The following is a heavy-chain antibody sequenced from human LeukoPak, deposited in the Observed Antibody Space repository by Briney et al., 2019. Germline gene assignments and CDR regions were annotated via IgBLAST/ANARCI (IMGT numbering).Heavy chain of an antibody. V-gene: IGHV4-39*07. CDR2: IYYSGST. Sequence: SETLSLTCTVSGGSISSSSYYWGWIRQPPGKGLEWIGSIYYSGSTYYNPSLKSRVTISVDTSKNQFSLKLSSVTAADTAVYYCARAKNHYDSSGYYTVAFDIWGQGTMVTVSS. D-gene: IGHD3-22*01. CDR1: GGSISSSSYY. CDR3: ARAKNHYDSSGYYTVAFDI. J-gene: IGHJ3*02.